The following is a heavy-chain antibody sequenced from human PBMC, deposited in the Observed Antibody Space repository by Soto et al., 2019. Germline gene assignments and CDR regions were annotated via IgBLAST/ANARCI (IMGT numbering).Heavy chain of an antibody. D-gene: IGHD3-16*01. Sequence: GGSLRLSCAASGFTFSSYWMHWVRQAPGKGLVWVSRINSDGSSTSYANSVKGRFTISRDNTKNTLYLQMNSLRAEETAVYYCSTYDYIWGSYYGGQGTRGTVSS. CDR3: STYDYIWGSYY. V-gene: IGHV3-74*01. CDR2: INSDGSST. CDR1: GFTFSSYW. J-gene: IGHJ4*02.